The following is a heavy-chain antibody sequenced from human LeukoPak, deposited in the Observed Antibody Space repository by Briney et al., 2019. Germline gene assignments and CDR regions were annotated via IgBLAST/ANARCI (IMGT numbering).Heavy chain of an antibody. CDR2: ISSSSSTI. CDR3: ARAGPSGDAFDI. Sequence: GGSLRLSCAASGFTFSSYSMNWVRQAPGKGLEWVSYISSSSSTIYYADSVKGRFTISRDNAKNSLYLQMNCLRDEDTAVYYCARAGPSGDAFDIWGQGTMVTVSS. CDR1: GFTFSSYS. V-gene: IGHV3-48*02. D-gene: IGHD3-10*01. J-gene: IGHJ3*02.